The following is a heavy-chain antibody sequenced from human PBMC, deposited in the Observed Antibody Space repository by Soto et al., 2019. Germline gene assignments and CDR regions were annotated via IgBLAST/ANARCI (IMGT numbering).Heavy chain of an antibody. CDR3: ARDDDSAMALNFDY. V-gene: IGHV3-48*02. CDR1: GFTFDSYS. Sequence: EVQLVESGGGLVQPGGALRLSCAASGFTFDSYSMNWVRQAPGKGLEWDSYIDSSSSNKHYADSVKGRFTISRDNAKNALYLQMSSMRDEDTAVYYCARDDDSAMALNFDYWGQGTLVTVSS. D-gene: IGHD5-18*01. J-gene: IGHJ4*02. CDR2: IDSSSSNK.